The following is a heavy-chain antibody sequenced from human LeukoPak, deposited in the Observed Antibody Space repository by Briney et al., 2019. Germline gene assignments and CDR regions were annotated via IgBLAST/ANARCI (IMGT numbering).Heavy chain of an antibody. CDR1: GYTFTNYG. CDR2: ISAYNGNT. J-gene: IGHJ4*02. D-gene: IGHD4-17*01. Sequence: ASVKVSCKASGYTFTNYGVTWVRQAPGQGLQWMGWISAYNGNTNYAQKFQGRISMTIDTSTTTAYMELRSLRSDDTAIYYRARVRSYGDYSDYWGQGTLVTVSS. CDR3: ARVRSYGDYSDY. V-gene: IGHV1-18*04.